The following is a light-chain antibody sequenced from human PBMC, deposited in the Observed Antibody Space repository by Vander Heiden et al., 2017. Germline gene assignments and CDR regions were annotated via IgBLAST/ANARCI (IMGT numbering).Light chain of an antibody. J-gene: IGLJ1*01. CDR2: EVT. CDR3: SSYRSSSTPYV. Sequence: QSALTQPASVSGSPGHSITISCTGTSSDVGGYNYVSWYQQHPGKAPKLIIYEVTNRPSGVSNRFSGSKSGNTASLTISGLQAEDEADYYCSSYRSSSTPYVFGSGTEVTVL. CDR1: SSDVGGYNY. V-gene: IGLV2-14*01.